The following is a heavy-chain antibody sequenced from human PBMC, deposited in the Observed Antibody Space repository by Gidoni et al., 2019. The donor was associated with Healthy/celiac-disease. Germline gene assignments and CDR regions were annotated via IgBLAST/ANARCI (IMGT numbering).Heavy chain of an antibody. V-gene: IGHV3-30*18. CDR2: MSYDGINK. Sequence: QVQLVESGGGVVQPGRSLRLSCAAYGFTFSSYGMHWVRQAPGKGLEWVAVMSYDGINKYYADSVKGRFTISRDNSKNTLYLQMNSLRAEDTAVYYCAKDGESAEPNPGYWGQGTLVTVSS. CDR3: AKDGESAEPNPGY. CDR1: GFTFSSYG. J-gene: IGHJ4*02. D-gene: IGHD3-3*01.